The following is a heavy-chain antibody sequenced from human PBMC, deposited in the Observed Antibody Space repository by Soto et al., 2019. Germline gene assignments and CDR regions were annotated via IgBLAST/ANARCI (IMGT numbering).Heavy chain of an antibody. CDR2: ISYDGSNK. J-gene: IGHJ6*02. D-gene: IGHD6-19*01. V-gene: IGHV3-30*18. CDR1: GFTFSSYG. CDR3: AKSDYYDSSGWYVYYYGMDV. Sequence: QVQLVESGGGVVQPGRSLRLSCAASGFTFSSYGMHWVRQAPGKGLEWVAVISYDGSNKYYADSVKGRFTISRDNSKNTLYLQMNSLRAEDTAVYYCAKSDYYDSSGWYVYYYGMDVWGQGTTVTVSS.